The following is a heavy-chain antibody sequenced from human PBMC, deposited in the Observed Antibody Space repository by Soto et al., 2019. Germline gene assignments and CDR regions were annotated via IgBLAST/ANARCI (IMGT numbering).Heavy chain of an antibody. J-gene: IGHJ6*02. CDR3: AGAAGTYYYYGMDV. CDR2: IYHSGST. V-gene: IGHV4-39*01. D-gene: IGHD6-13*01. Sequence: SATLSLTRTVSGGSISSSSYYWGWIRQPPGKGLEWIGSIYHSGSTYYNPSLKSRVTISVDTSKNQFSLKLSSVTAADTAVYYCAGAAGTYYYYGMDVWGQGTTVT. CDR1: GGSISSSSYY.